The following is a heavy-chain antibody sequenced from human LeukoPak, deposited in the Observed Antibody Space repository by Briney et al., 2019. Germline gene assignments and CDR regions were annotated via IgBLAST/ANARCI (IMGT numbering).Heavy chain of an antibody. V-gene: IGHV3-11*01. Sequence: GGSLRLSCAASGFTFSDYYMSWIRQAPGKGLEWVSYISSSGSTICYADSVKGRFTISRDNAKNSLYLQMNSLRAEDTAVYYCARDPSTFWSGLYYFDYWGQGTLVTVSS. J-gene: IGHJ4*02. CDR2: ISSSGSTI. CDR3: ARDPSTFWSGLYYFDY. D-gene: IGHD3-3*01. CDR1: GFTFSDYY.